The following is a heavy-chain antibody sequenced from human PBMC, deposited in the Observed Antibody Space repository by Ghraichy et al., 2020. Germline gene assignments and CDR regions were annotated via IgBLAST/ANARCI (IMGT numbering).Heavy chain of an antibody. D-gene: IGHD3-3*01. CDR1: GFTFSSYA. J-gene: IGHJ5*02. CDR2: ISGSGAST. CDR3: AKLAPKPTYYDFWSGSAVYWFDP. Sequence: GGSLRLSCAASGFTFSSYAMSWVRQAPGKGLEWVSAISGSGASTYYADSVKGRFTISRDNSKNTLYLQMNSLRAEDTAVYYCAKLAPKPTYYDFWSGSAVYWFDPWGQGTLVTVSS. V-gene: IGHV3-23*01.